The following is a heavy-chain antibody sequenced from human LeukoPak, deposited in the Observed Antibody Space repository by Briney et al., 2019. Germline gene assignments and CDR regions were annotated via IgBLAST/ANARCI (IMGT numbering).Heavy chain of an antibody. CDR1: GYTFTGYY. V-gene: IGHV1-2*02. J-gene: IGHJ4*02. CDR3: ARGAFQGSSWFDY. CDR2: INPNSGGT. D-gene: IGHD6-13*01. Sequence: GASVKVSCKASGYTFTGYYMHWVRQAPGQGLEWMGWINPNSGGTNYAQNFQGRVTMTRDTSISTAYMELSRLRSDDTAVYYCARGAFQGSSWFDYWGQGTPVTVSS.